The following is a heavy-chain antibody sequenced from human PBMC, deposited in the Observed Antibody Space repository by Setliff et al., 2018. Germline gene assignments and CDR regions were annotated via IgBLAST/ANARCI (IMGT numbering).Heavy chain of an antibody. Sequence: LSLTCSVSGDSISSGIHHWSWIRQPAGKGLEWIGRIYVNGGSTTYSPSLKSRVTISVDTSKNQFSLNLSSVTAADTAVYYCARAGYELGQYNWFDPWGQGTLVTVSS. CDR1: GDSISSGIHH. V-gene: IGHV4-61*02. CDR2: IYVNGGST. CDR3: ARAGYELGQYNWFDP. J-gene: IGHJ5*02. D-gene: IGHD2-2*01.